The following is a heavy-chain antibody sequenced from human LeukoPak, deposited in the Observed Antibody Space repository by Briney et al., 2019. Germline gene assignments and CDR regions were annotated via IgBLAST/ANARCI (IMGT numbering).Heavy chain of an antibody. Sequence: PSETLSLTCAVYGGSFSGYCWSWIRQPPGKGLEWIGEINHSGSTNYNPSLKSRVTISVDTSKNQFSLKLSSVTAADTAVYYCARGQVVPAAIFSIGVLAFDIWGQGTMVTVSS. V-gene: IGHV4-34*01. CDR3: ARGQVVPAAIFSIGVLAFDI. CDR2: INHSGST. CDR1: GGSFSGYC. J-gene: IGHJ3*02. D-gene: IGHD2-2*01.